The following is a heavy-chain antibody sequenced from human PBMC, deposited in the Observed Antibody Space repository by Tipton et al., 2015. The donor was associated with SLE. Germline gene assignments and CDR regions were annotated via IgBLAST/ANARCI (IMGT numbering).Heavy chain of an antibody. J-gene: IGHJ4*02. V-gene: IGHV4-59*01. D-gene: IGHD3-22*01. CDR3: ARGPTMVRGAHYYDSSGFDY. CDR2: IYYSGST. CDR1: GGSFSGYY. Sequence: TLSLTCAVYGGSFSGYYWSWIRQPPGKGLEWIGYIYYSGSTNYNPSLKSRVTISVDTSKNQFSLKLSSVTAADTAVYYCARGPTMVRGAHYYDSSGFDYWGQGTLVTVSS.